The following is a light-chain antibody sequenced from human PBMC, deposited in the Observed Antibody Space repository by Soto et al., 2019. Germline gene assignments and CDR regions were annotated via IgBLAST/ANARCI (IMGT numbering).Light chain of an antibody. CDR1: QGVSSY. CDR3: PQRNNFT. Sequence: EIVLTQSPATLSLSPGERATLSCRASQGVSSYLAWYQQKPGQAPRLLIYDASNRSTGIPASFSGSTPGSVVTLAISSLEPKHFAVYYRPQRNNFTFGREPQLDIK. J-gene: IGKJ3*01. CDR2: DAS. V-gene: IGKV3D-11*01.